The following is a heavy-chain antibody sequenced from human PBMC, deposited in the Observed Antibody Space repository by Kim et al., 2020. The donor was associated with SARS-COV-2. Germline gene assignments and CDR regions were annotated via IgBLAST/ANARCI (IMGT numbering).Heavy chain of an antibody. V-gene: IGHV4-4*02. Sequence: SETLSLTCEVSGISITNKVYWSWVRQAPGKGLEWIGVLFYDGTTNYDPSLKNRAAISAKKSKSQFFLQLTSVTAADTAVYYCAGGSSSAWGLLAYWGQGALVVVSS. CDR1: GISITNKVY. J-gene: IGHJ4*02. CDR2: LFYDGTT. D-gene: IGHD2-21*01. CDR3: AGGSSSAWGLLAY.